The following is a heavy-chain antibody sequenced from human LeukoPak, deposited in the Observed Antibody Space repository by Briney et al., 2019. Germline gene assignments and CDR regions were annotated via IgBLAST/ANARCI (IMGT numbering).Heavy chain of an antibody. V-gene: IGHV3-30*18. D-gene: IGHD2-15*01. Sequence: PGGSLRLSCAASGFTFSSYGMHWVRQAPGKGLEWVAVISYDGSNKYYADSVKGRFTISRDNSKNTLYLQMNSLRAEDTAVYYCAKDQEGSPYGMDVWGQGTTVTVSS. CDR1: GFTFSSYG. J-gene: IGHJ6*02. CDR3: AKDQEGSPYGMDV. CDR2: ISYDGSNK.